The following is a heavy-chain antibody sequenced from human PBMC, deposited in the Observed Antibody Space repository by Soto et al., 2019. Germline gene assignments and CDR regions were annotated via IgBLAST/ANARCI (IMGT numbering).Heavy chain of an antibody. D-gene: IGHD2-2*01. CDR3: AKLKGCSGLYCSSTSCPYYFDY. CDR2: ISGSGGST. CDR1: GFTFSSYA. V-gene: IGHV3-23*01. J-gene: IGHJ4*02. Sequence: GGSLRLSCAASGFTFSSYAMSWVRQAPGKGLEWVSAISGSGGSTYYADSVKGRFTISRDNSKNTLYLQMNSLRAEDTAVYYCAKLKGCSGLYCSSTSCPYYFDYWGQGTLVTVSS.